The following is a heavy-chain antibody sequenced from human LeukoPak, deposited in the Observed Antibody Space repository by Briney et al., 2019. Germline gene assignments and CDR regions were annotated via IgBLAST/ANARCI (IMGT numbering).Heavy chain of an antibody. Sequence: SETLSLTCTVSGGSISSYYWSWIRQPAGKGLEWIGRIYTSGSSNYNPSLKSRVTMSEDTSKNQFSLKLNSVTAADTAVYYYAKGVEGYGGNSGFDYWGQGTLVTVSS. J-gene: IGHJ4*02. CDR3: AKGVEGYGGNSGFDY. D-gene: IGHD4-23*01. V-gene: IGHV4-4*07. CDR2: IYTSGSS. CDR1: GGSISSYY.